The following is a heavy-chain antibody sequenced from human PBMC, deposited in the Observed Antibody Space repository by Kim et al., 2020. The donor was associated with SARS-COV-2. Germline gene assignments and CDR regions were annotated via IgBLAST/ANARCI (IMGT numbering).Heavy chain of an antibody. D-gene: IGHD2-15*01. Sequence: KHYADSVKGRLTIARDNAKNSLYLQMNSLRAEDTAVYYCAREGDIYYFDYWGQGTLVTVSS. CDR3: AREGDIYYFDY. J-gene: IGHJ4*02. CDR2: K. V-gene: IGHV3-21*01.